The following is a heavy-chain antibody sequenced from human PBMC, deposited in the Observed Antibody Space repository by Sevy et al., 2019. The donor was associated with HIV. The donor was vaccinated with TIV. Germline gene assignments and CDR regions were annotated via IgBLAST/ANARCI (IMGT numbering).Heavy chain of an antibody. J-gene: IGHJ6*02. CDR3: AREDIVLGEDNYYGIDV. V-gene: IGHV3-53*01. CDR2: IHSGGKI. D-gene: IGHD2-15*01. CDR1: GFSVSSNY. Sequence: GGSLRLSCAASGFSVSSNYMIWVRQAPGKGPEWVSVIHSGGKISYADSVQGRFTISRDNSKNTLYLQMNNLRAEDTAVYYCAREDIVLGEDNYYGIDVWGQGTTVTVSS.